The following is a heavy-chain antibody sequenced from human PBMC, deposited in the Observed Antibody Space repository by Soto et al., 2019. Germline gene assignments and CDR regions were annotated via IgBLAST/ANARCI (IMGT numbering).Heavy chain of an antibody. CDR2: VHHSWGS. CDR1: GGSISSYY. CDR3: ARQGFGPLHGLVDV. D-gene: IGHD3-10*01. V-gene: IGHV4-59*08. J-gene: IGHJ6*02. Sequence: QVQLQESGPGLVKPSETMSLSCTVSGGSISSYYWSWFRQSPGKRIEWIGYVHHSWGSSYNPSLRSRVAITLDTSKGQFSLKVTSVTATDTAVYYCARQGFGPLHGLVDVWGQGTTVTVSS.